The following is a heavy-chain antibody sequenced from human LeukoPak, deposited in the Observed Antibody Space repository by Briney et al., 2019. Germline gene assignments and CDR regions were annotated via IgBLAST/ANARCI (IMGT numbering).Heavy chain of an antibody. CDR1: GGSFSGYY. Sequence: SETLSLTCAVYGGSFSGYYWSWIRQPPGKGLEWIGEINPSGSTNYNPSLKSRVTISVDTSKNQFSLKLSSVTAADTAVYYCARASGGGAAAGTVGNLDYWGQGTLVTVSS. CDR2: INPSGST. CDR3: ARASGGGAAAGTVGNLDY. V-gene: IGHV4-34*01. D-gene: IGHD6-13*01. J-gene: IGHJ4*02.